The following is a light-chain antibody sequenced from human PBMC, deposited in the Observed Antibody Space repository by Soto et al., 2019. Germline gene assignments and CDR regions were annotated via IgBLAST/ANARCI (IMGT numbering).Light chain of an antibody. CDR1: QSVFSNSNNKNC. CDR3: QHYYSIPWT. CDR2: WAS. J-gene: IGKJ1*01. V-gene: IGKV4-1*01. Sequence: DIVMTQSPDSLAVSLGERATINCKSSQSVFSNSNNKNCIAWYQQKSGQPPKLLIYWASSREAGVPHRFSCGGSGTDFTLTISSLQAEDVATYYCQHYYSIPWTFGQGTRVEIK.